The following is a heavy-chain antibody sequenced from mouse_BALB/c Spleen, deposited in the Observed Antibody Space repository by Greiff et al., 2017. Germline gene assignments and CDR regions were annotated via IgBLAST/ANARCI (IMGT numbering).Heavy chain of an antibody. V-gene: IGHV7-1*02. J-gene: IGHJ4*01. Sequence: DVMLVESGGGLVQPGGSLRLSCATSGFTFSDFYMEWVRQPPGKRLEWIAASRNKANDYTTEYSASVKGRFIVSRDTSQSILYLQMNALRAEDTAIYYCARGYWGSMDYWGQGTSVTVSS. CDR2: SRNKANDYTT. CDR1: GFTFSDFY. CDR3: ARGYWGSMDY. D-gene: IGHD4-1*01.